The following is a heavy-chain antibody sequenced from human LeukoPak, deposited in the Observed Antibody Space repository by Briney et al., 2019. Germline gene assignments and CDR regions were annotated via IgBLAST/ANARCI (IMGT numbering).Heavy chain of an antibody. CDR1: GFPFSNFA. D-gene: IGHD5-18*01. V-gene: IGHV3-23*01. CDR2: ISGSGGST. CDR3: AKDHDRGFSYLNDY. J-gene: IGHJ4*02. Sequence: GGSLRLSCVASGFPFSNFAMTWVRQAPGKGLEWDTTISGSGGSTYYADSVKGRFTVSRDNSKNTLYLQMNSLRAEDTALYYCAKDHDRGFSYLNDYWGQGTLVTVSS.